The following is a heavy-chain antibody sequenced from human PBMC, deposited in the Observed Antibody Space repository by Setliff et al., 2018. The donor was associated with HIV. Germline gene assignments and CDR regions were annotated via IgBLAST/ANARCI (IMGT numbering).Heavy chain of an antibody. D-gene: IGHD3-16*01. J-gene: IGHJ6*02. CDR3: ARRKGGYGLDV. CDR2: IIHTGST. V-gene: IGHV4-34*12. CDR1: GGSFSGYY. Sequence: SETLSLTCAVYGGSFSGYYWSWIRQPPGKGLEWIGEIIHTGSTNYNPSLKSRLTIWVDMSKNQFSLKLTSVTAADTAVYYCARRKGGYGLDVWGQGTTVTVSS.